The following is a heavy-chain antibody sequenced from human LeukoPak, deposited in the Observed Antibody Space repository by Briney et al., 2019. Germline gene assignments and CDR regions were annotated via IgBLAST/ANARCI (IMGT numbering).Heavy chain of an antibody. CDR1: GFTFSSYA. J-gene: IGHJ4*02. CDR2: ISGSGGST. Sequence: GGSLRLSCAASGFTFSSYAMSWVRQAPGKGLEWVSAISGSGGSTYYADSVKGRFTISRDNSKNTLYLQMNSLRAEDTAVYYCAKDPRLAFLTLNFDYVIHPYYFDYWGQGTLVTVSS. CDR3: AKDPRLAFLTLNFDYVIHPYYFDY. D-gene: IGHD4-17*01. V-gene: IGHV3-23*01.